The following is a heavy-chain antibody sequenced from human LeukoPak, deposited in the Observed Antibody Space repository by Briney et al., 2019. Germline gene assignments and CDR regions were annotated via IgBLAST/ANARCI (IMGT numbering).Heavy chain of an antibody. D-gene: IGHD1-7*01. CDR1: GGSISSSNW. V-gene: IGHV4-4*02. J-gene: IGHJ5*02. CDR3: ASGNWNYVGWFDP. CDR2: IYHSGST. Sequence: PSETLSLTCAVSGGSISSSNWWSWVRQPPGKGLEWIGEIYHSGSTNYNPSLKSRVTMSVDTSKNQFSLKLSSVTAADTAVYYCASGNWNYVGWFDPWGQGTLVTVSS.